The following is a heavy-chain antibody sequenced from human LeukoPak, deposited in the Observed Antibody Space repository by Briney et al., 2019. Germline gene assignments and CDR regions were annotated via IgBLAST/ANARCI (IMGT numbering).Heavy chain of an antibody. V-gene: IGHV3-30*02. CDR2: IRYDGSNK. J-gene: IGHJ4*02. CDR3: ARVNPDY. Sequence: GGSLRLSCAASGFTFSSYGMHWVRQAPGKGLEWVAFIRYDGSNKYYADSVKGRFTISRDNAKNSLYLQMNSLRAEDTAVYYCARVNPDYWGQGTLVTVSS. CDR1: GFTFSSYG.